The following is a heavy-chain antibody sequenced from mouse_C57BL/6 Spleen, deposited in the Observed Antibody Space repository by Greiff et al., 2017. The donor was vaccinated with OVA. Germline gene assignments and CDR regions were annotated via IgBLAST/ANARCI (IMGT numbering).Heavy chain of an antibody. J-gene: IGHJ3*01. Sequence: VQLQQSGPELVKPGASMKMSCKASGYTFTDYNMHWVKQSHGKSLEWIGYINPNNGGTSYNQKFKGKATLTVNKSSSTAYMELRSLTSEDSAVYYCARGGYGSSPWFAYWGQGTLVTVSA. CDR3: ARGGYGSSPWFAY. V-gene: IGHV1-22*01. D-gene: IGHD1-1*01. CDR1: GYTFTDYN. CDR2: INPNNGGT.